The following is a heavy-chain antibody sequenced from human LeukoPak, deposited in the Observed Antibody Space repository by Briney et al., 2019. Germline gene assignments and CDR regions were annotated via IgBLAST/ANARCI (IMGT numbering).Heavy chain of an antibody. V-gene: IGHV1-2*02. J-gene: IGHJ5*02. D-gene: IGHD3-16*02. CDR1: EYTFTGYY. Sequence: ASVKVSCKASEYTFTGYYIHWVRQAPGQGLEWMGWINPNSGGTNYAQKFQGRVTMTRDTSISTAYMELNRPRSDDTAVYYCARDENGYVWGSFRAWGQGTLVTVSS. CDR2: INPNSGGT. CDR3: ARDENGYVWGSFRA.